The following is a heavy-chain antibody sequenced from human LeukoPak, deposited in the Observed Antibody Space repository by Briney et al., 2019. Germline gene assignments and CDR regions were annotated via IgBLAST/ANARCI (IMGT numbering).Heavy chain of an antibody. J-gene: IGHJ1*01. D-gene: IGHD3-22*01. CDR3: ARGVRYYFDSSGYYYIWRVGAECFQH. V-gene: IGHV4-34*01. Sequence: PSETLSLTCAVYGGSFSGYYWSWIRQPPGKGLEWIGEINHSGSTNYNPSLKSRVTISVDTSKNQFSLKLSSVTAADTAVYYCARGVRYYFDSSGYYYIWRVGAECFQHWGQGTLVTVSS. CDR1: GGSFSGYY. CDR2: INHSGST.